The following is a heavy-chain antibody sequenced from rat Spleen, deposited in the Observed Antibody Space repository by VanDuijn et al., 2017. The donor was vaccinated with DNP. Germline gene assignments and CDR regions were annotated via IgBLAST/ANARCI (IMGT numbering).Heavy chain of an antibody. CDR3: TTGTGYPGPFAY. J-gene: IGHJ3*01. CDR1: GFTFSDYY. D-gene: IGHD1-4*01. Sequence: EVQLVESGGGLVQPGRSLKLSCAASGFTFSDYYMAWVRQAPKKGLEWVASISYEGSSTYYGDSVKGRFTISRDNAKSTLYLQMDSLRSEDTATYYCTTGTGYPGPFAYGGQGTLVTVSS. V-gene: IGHV5-22*01. CDR2: ISYEGSST.